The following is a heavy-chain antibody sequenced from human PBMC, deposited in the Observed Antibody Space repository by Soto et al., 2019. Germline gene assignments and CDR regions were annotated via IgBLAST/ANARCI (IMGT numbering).Heavy chain of an antibody. V-gene: IGHV4-59*01. D-gene: IGHD3-22*01. CDR2: IYYSGST. CDR1: GGSISRSS. CDR3: ASAQTTAYDSSGSFDY. Sequence: WVTLYLTCTISGGSISRSSWTWTLQPAGKALECSRDIYYSGSTNYNPPLQSRVTISVDTSKNQFSLRLSSVTATDTAVYYCASAQTTAYDSSGSFDYWGQGTLVTVSS. J-gene: IGHJ4*02.